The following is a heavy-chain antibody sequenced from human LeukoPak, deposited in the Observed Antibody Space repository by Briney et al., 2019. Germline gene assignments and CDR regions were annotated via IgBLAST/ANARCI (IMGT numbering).Heavy chain of an antibody. Sequence: GGSLRLSCAASGFTFNRNAISWVRQAPGKGLEWVSTTGGSGDKTFYADSVKGRFTVPRDNSKNMLHLQMSSLTGEDTALYYCVRRGDASSGWGDHDYWGQGALVTVSS. D-gene: IGHD6-19*01. V-gene: IGHV3-23*01. CDR3: VRRGDASSGWGDHDY. J-gene: IGHJ4*02. CDR2: TGGSGDKT. CDR1: GFTFNRNA.